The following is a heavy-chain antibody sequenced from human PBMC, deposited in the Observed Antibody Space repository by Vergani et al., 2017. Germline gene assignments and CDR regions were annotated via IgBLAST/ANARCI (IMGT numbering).Heavy chain of an antibody. CDR1: GFSLNTRGVS. CDR3: VYRKTECGTTGCFYPVYYDYYMDV. CDR2: IYWNDDQ. D-gene: IGHD1-7*01. Sequence: QITLKESGPTLVKPTQTLTLTCTFSGFSLNTRGVSVAWIRQPPGKALDWLALIYWNDDQHYSPSLNNRVTITKDTSKNHVVLTMTNMDYVDTGTYYCVYRKTECGTTGCFYPVYYDYYMDVWGKGTTVTVSS. V-gene: IGHV2-5*04. J-gene: IGHJ6*03.